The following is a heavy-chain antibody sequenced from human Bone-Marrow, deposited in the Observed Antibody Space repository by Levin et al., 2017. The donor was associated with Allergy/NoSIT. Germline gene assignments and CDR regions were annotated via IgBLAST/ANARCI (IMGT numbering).Heavy chain of an antibody. V-gene: IGHV3-13*01. D-gene: IGHD3-22*01. CDR1: GFTFSSYD. J-gene: IGHJ6*02. CDR3: ARGGQSFDSSSYYSGYYCYHMDV. CDR2: IGPAGDT. Sequence: PGGSLRLSCAAAGFTFSSYDMHWVRQVTGKGLEWVSAIGPAGDTYYPGSVKGRFTISRENAKNSLYLQMNSLRPGDTAVYYCARGGQSFDSSSYYSGYYCYHMDVWGPGTTVTVSS.